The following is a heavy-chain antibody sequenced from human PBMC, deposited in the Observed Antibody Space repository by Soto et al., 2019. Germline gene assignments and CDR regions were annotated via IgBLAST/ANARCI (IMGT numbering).Heavy chain of an antibody. J-gene: IGHJ3*02. D-gene: IGHD6-19*01. V-gene: IGHV5-51*01. Sequence: PGESLKISCKGSGYSFTSYWIGWVRQMPGKGLEWMGIIYPGDSDTRYSPSFQGQVTISADKSISTAYLQWSSLKASDTAMYYCASLPLPYSSGWYGALDIWGQGTMVTVSS. CDR2: IYPGDSDT. CDR1: GYSFTSYW. CDR3: ASLPLPYSSGWYGALDI.